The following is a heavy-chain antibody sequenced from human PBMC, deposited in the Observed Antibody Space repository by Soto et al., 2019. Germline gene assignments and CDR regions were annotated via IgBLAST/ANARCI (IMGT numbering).Heavy chain of an antibody. CDR3: ARTLPKRYSSGWFDY. D-gene: IGHD6-19*01. J-gene: IGHJ4*02. CDR1: GGSISSGGYY. V-gene: IGHV4-31*03. Sequence: PSETLSLTCTVSGGSISSGGYYWSWIRQHPGKGLEWIGYIYYSGSTYYNPSLKSRVTISVDTTKNQFSLKLSSATAADTAVYYCARTLPKRYSSGWFDYWGQGTLVTVSS. CDR2: IYYSGST.